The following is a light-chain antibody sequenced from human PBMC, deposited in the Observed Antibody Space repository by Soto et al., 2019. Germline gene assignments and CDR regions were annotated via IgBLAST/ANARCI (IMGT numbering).Light chain of an antibody. CDR3: QVWDSSSDHVV. Sequence: SYELTQPPSVSVAPGKTARITCGGNNIGSKSVHWYRQKPGQAPVLVIYYDSDRPSGIPERFSASNSGNTATLTISRVEAGDEADYYCQVWDSSSDHVVFGGGTKLTVL. CDR1: NIGSKS. J-gene: IGLJ2*01. CDR2: YDS. V-gene: IGLV3-21*04.